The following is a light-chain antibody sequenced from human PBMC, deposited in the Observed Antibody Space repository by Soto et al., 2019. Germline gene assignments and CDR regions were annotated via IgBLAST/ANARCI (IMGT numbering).Light chain of an antibody. J-gene: IGKJ2*01. CDR3: QQTNNFPYT. CDR1: HVISSW. V-gene: IGKV1-12*01. CDR2: AAS. Sequence: DSQMTQSPSYLSASVVDRVTITCRASHVISSWLPWYQQKPGKAPKLLIYAASRLQSGVPSRFSGSESGADFTLTISSLQPEDVATYYCQQTNNFPYTFGQGTKLEIK.